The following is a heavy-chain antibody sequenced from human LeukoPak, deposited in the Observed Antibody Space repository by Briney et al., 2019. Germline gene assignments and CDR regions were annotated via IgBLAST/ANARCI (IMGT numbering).Heavy chain of an antibody. CDR2: IIPIFGIA. J-gene: IGHJ4*02. CDR3: ARAPYYYDSSGYYYAFDY. D-gene: IGHD3-22*01. V-gene: IGHV1-69*13. CDR1: GGNFSSYA. Sequence: SVKVSCKASGGNFSSYATSWVRQAPGQGLEWMGGIIPIFGIANYAQKFQGRVTITADESTSTAYMELSSLRSEDTAVYYCARAPYYYDSSGYYYAFDYWGQGTLVTVSS.